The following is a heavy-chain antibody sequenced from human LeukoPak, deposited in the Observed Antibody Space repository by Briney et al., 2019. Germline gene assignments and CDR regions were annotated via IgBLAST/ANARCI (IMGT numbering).Heavy chain of an antibody. CDR2: ISYDGSNK. D-gene: IGHD3-22*01. V-gene: IGHV3-30*04. Sequence: GRSLRLSCAASGFTFSSYAMHWVRQAPGKGLEWVAVISYDGSNKYYADSVKGRFTISRDNSKNTLYLQMNSLRAEDTAVYYCARVLYYYDSSGYRIRWFDYWGQGTLVTVSS. CDR3: ARVLYYYDSSGYRIRWFDY. J-gene: IGHJ4*02. CDR1: GFTFSSYA.